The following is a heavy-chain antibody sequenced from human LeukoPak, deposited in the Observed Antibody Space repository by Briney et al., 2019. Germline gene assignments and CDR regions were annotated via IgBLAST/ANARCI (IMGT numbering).Heavy chain of an antibody. CDR2: MNPNSGNT. J-gene: IGHJ4*02. V-gene: IGHV1-8*03. CDR3: ARAENPKQQLVPADY. Sequence: ASVKVSCKASGYTFTSYDINWVRQATGQGLEWMGWMNPNSGNTGYAQKFQGRVTITRNTSISTAYMELSRLRSDDTAVYYCARAENPKQQLVPADYWGQGTLVTVSS. D-gene: IGHD6-13*01. CDR1: GYTFTSYD.